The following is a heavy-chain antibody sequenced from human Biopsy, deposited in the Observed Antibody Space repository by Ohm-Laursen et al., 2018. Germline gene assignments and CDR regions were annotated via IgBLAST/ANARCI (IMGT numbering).Heavy chain of an antibody. CDR3: ASRGLVMASDYYFDD. Sequence: PSETLSLTCSVSGVYISDYYWSWIRQPPGRGLEWVGSIYYSGSTNYNPSLKSRVTISADTSKSQLSLHLTSVTAADTAVYYCASRGLVMASDYYFDDWGQGTLVTVSS. D-gene: IGHD3/OR15-3a*01. CDR2: IYYSGST. CDR1: GVYISDYY. J-gene: IGHJ4*02. V-gene: IGHV4-59*08.